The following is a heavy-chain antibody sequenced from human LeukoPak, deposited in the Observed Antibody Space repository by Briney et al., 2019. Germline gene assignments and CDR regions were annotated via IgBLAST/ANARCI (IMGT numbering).Heavy chain of an antibody. V-gene: IGHV3-74*01. J-gene: IGHJ4*02. D-gene: IGHD6-19*01. CDR2: INSDGTST. Sequence: GGSLRLSCAASGFTFSSYWMHWVRQAPGKGLVWVSRINSDGTSTSYADSVKGRFTISRDNAKNTLYLQMNSLRAEDTAVYYCARSYSGGWYSDWGQGTLVTVSS. CDR1: GFTFSSYW. CDR3: ARSYSGGWYSD.